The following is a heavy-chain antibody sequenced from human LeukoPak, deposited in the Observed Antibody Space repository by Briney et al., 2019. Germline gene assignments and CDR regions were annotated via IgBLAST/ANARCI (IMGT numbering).Heavy chain of an antibody. Sequence: GASVKVSCKASGGTFSSYAISWVRQAPGQGLEWMGRIIPIFGTANYAQKFQGRVTITTDESTSTAYMELSSLRSEDTAAYYCARGYCSSTSCYEGGYFDYWGQGTLVTVSS. CDR1: GGTFSSYA. CDR2: IIPIFGTA. J-gene: IGHJ4*02. D-gene: IGHD2-2*01. CDR3: ARGYCSSTSCYEGGYFDY. V-gene: IGHV1-69*05.